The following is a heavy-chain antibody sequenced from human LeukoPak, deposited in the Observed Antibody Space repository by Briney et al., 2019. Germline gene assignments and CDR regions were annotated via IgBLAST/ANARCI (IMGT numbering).Heavy chain of an antibody. J-gene: IGHJ4*02. CDR3: ARHVAYSSRFDY. Sequence: SETLPLTCTVSGGSISSISYYWGWIRQPPGKGLDWIGYINYSGNTYCNPSLKSRVIISVDTSKNQFSLKLNSVTAADTAVYYCARHVAYSSRFDYWGQGTLVTVSS. D-gene: IGHD6-13*01. CDR1: GGSISSISYY. V-gene: IGHV4-39*01. CDR2: INYSGNT.